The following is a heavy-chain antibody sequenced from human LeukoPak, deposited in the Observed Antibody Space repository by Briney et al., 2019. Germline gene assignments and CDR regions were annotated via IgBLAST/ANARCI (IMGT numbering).Heavy chain of an antibody. CDR3: AKETWYYYDSSGYYLPDY. Sequence: LPGGSLRLSCAASGFTFSSYAMPWVRQAPGKGLEWVAVISYDGSNKYYADSVKGRFTISRDNSKNTLYLQMNSLRAEDTAVYYCAKETWYYYDSSGYYLPDYWGQGTLVTVSS. V-gene: IGHV3-30-3*01. J-gene: IGHJ4*02. CDR2: ISYDGSNK. CDR1: GFTFSSYA. D-gene: IGHD3-22*01.